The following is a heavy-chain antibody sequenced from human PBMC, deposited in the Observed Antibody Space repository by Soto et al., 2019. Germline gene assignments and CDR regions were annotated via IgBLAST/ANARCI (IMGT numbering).Heavy chain of an antibody. Sequence: SVKVSCKASGGTFSSYAISWVRQAPGQGLEWMGGIIPIFGTANYAQKFQGRVTMTRNTSISTAYMELSSLRSEDTAVYYCARTRGGYSGYPALGYWGQGTLVTVSS. D-gene: IGHD5-12*01. CDR1: GGTFSSYA. V-gene: IGHV1-69*05. CDR3: ARTRGGYSGYPALGY. CDR2: IIPIFGTA. J-gene: IGHJ4*02.